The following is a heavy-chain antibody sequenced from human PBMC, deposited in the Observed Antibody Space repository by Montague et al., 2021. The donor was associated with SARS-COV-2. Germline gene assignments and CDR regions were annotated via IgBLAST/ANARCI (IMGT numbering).Heavy chain of an antibody. CDR2: IYESGST. V-gene: IGHV4-30-2*06. J-gene: IGHJ3*01. CDR3: ARKIIANAFDV. D-gene: IGHD2/OR15-2a*01. CDR1: GVSISSGDYS. Sequence: TLSLTCTVSGVSISSGDYSWNWIRQSPGKGLEWIGFIYESGSTLYNPSLKSRITISVDRSKNQLSLRLNSVTAADTAVYYCARKIIANAFDVWGHRTTVTVSS.